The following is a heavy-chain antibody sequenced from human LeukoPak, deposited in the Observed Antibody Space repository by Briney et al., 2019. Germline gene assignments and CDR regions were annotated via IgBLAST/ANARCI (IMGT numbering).Heavy chain of an antibody. D-gene: IGHD3-22*01. CDR3: ARAPSEIGGYYPEYFRH. Sequence: GGSLRPSCAASGFTFSSYWMHWVRQAPGKGLVWVSRIKSDGSTNYADSVKGRFTISRDNAKNTVSLQMNSLGAEDTGVYYCARAPSEIGGYYPEYFRHWGQGTLVTVSS. CDR1: GFTFSSYW. J-gene: IGHJ1*01. CDR2: IKSDGST. V-gene: IGHV3-74*01.